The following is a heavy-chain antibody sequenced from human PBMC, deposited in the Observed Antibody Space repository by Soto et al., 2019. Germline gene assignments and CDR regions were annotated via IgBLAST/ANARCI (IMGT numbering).Heavy chain of an antibody. Sequence: QVQLVQSGAEVKKPGASVKVSCKASGYTFTSYGISWVRQAPGQGLEWMGWISAYNGNTNYAQKLQGRVTMTTDTSTSTAYMELRSLRSDDTAMYYCASGPLDDFWSGYYPFDYWGQGTLVTVSS. CDR3: ASGPLDDFWSGYYPFDY. CDR2: ISAYNGNT. CDR1: GYTFTSYG. V-gene: IGHV1-18*01. D-gene: IGHD3-3*01. J-gene: IGHJ4*02.